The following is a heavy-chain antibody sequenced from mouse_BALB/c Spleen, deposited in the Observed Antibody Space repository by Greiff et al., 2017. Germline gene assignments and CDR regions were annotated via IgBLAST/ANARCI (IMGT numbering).Heavy chain of an antibody. D-gene: IGHD2-14*01. CDR2: ISYSGST. CDR1: GYSITSDYA. Sequence: DVKLQESGPGLVKPSQSLSLTCTVTGYSITSDYAWNWIRQFPGNKLEWMGYISYSGSTSYNPSLKSRISITRDTSKNQFFLQLNSVTTEDTATYYCAREGYRYDRNYAMDYWGQGTSVTVSS. J-gene: IGHJ4*01. CDR3: AREGYRYDRNYAMDY. V-gene: IGHV3-2*02.